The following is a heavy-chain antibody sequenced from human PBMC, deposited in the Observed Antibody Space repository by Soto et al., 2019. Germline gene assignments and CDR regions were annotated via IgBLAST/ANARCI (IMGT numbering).Heavy chain of an antibody. CDR1: GYTFTSYG. V-gene: IGHV1-18*01. CDR2: TSAYNGNT. J-gene: IGHJ6*03. D-gene: IGHD5-12*01. Sequence: QVQLVQSGAEVKKPGASVKVSCKASGYTFTSYGIRCVRQPPGHGLERMGWTSAYNGNTNYAQKLQGRVPMTTDTSTSTAYMELRSLRSDDTAVYYCSRNSGSLLYYYYYYKDVWGKGSAVTVSS. CDR3: SRNSGSLLYYYYYYKDV.